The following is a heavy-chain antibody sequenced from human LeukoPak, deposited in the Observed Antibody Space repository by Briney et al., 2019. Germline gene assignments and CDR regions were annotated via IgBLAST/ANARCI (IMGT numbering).Heavy chain of an antibody. CDR2: IKQDGSEK. J-gene: IGHJ4*02. CDR3: ARGLEWPGKPTLVSDY. CDR1: GFTFRTHW. Sequence: GGPLRLFCAASGFTFRTHWMSWFRQAPGKGLEGVANIKQDGSEKYFVDSVKGRFTISRDNAKNSLGLQMNSLRVEDTAVYYCARGLEWPGKPTLVSDYWGQGTLVTVSS. V-gene: IGHV3-7*03. D-gene: IGHD3-3*01.